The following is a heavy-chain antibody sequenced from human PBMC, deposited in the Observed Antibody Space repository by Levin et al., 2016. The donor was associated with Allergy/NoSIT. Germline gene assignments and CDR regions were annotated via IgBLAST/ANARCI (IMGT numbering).Heavy chain of an antibody. D-gene: IGHD2-21*01. CDR2: ISSTGSTI. CDR3: VRDASGSILEG. V-gene: IGHV3-48*03. Sequence: PGKGLEWVSYISSTGSTIHYADSVKGRFTISRDNAKNSLYLQMNSLRAEDTAIYYCVRDASGSILEGWGQGTLVTVSS. J-gene: IGHJ4*02.